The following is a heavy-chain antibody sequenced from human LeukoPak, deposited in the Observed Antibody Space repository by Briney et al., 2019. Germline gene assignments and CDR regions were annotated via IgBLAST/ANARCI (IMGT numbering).Heavy chain of an antibody. V-gene: IGHV4-4*07. Sequence: PSETLSFTCTASGGSISSYYWSWSRQPAGKGGGWFGRIYTSGSTNYNPSLKSRVTMSVDTSKNQFSLKLSSVTAADTAVYYCARSPSGGSCCRFDHWGQGTLVTVSS. CDR2: IYTSGST. J-gene: IGHJ4*02. D-gene: IGHD2-15*01. CDR3: ARSPSGGSCCRFDH. CDR1: GGSISSYY.